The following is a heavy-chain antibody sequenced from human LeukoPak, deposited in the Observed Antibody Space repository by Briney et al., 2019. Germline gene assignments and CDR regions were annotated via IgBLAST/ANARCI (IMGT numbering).Heavy chain of an antibody. V-gene: IGHV3-30*14. J-gene: IGHJ4*02. CDR2: TSSDLNVK. CDR1: GFTFRNYV. CDR3: ARDRLEYYYDSSGYYHDY. D-gene: IGHD3-22*01. Sequence: QAGGSLRLSCAASGFTFRNYVIHWVRQAPGKGLEWVAVTSSDLNVKLYADSVKGRFTISRDNSKNTLYLQMNSLRAEDTAVYYCARDRLEYYYDSSGYYHDYWGQGTLVTVSS.